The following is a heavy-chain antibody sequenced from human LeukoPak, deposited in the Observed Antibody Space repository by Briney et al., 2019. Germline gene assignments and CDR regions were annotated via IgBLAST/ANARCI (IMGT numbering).Heavy chain of an antibody. J-gene: IGHJ4*02. CDR2: INHSGST. V-gene: IGHV4-34*01. Sequence: SETLSLTCAVYGGSFSGYYWSWIRQPSGKGLEWIGEINHSGSTNYNPSLKSRVTISVDTSKNQFSLKLSSVTAADTAVYYCARGLRGYSYGDLDYWGQGTLVTVSS. CDR1: GGSFSGYY. CDR3: ARGLRGYSYGDLDY. D-gene: IGHD5-18*01.